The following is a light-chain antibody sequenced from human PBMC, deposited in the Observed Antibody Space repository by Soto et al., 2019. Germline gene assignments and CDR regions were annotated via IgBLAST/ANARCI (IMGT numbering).Light chain of an antibody. CDR3: SSYTSSSTLV. J-gene: IGLJ1*01. V-gene: IGLV2-14*01. CDR1: SSDVGGYNY. Sequence: QSALTQPASVSGSPGQSITISCTGTSSDVGGYNYVSWYQQRPGKAPKLMIYEVSNRPSGVSNRFSGSKSGNTAPLTISGLQAEDEADYYCSSYTSSSTLVFGTGTKVTVL. CDR2: EVS.